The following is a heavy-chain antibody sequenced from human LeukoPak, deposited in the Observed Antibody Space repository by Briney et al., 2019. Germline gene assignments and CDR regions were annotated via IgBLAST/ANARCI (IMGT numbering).Heavy chain of an antibody. CDR1: GYTFTNHG. CDR3: ARGGQLPIDY. Sequence: PSVKVSCKASGYTFTNHGLSWVRQAPGQGLEWMGWISAYNGNTNYAQKLQGRVTMTTDTSTSTAYMELRSLGSDDTAVYYCARGGQLPIDYWGQGTLVTVSS. CDR2: ISAYNGNT. V-gene: IGHV1-18*01. J-gene: IGHJ4*02. D-gene: IGHD1-1*01.